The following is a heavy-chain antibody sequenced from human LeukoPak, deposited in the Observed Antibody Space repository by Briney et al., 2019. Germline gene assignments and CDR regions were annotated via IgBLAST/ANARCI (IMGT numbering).Heavy chain of an antibody. V-gene: IGHV1-18*01. CDR1: GYTFTSYG. D-gene: IGHD3-22*01. CDR3: ARDVGRITMIVVVITNYGMDV. Sequence: ASVKVSCKASGYTFTSYGISWVRQAPGQGLEWMGWISAYNGNTNYARKLQGRVTMTTDTSTSTAYMELRSLRSDDTAVYYCARDVGRITMIVVVITNYGMDVWGQGTTVTVSS. CDR2: ISAYNGNT. J-gene: IGHJ6*02.